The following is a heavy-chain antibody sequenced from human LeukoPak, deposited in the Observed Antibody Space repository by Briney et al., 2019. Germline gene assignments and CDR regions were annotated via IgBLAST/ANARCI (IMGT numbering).Heavy chain of an antibody. CDR3: AKLGQKLWWSTNDC. J-gene: IGHJ4*02. Sequence: GGSLRLSCVASGFTFRDYSMSWVRRAPGKGLEWVSAISGSGGSTYYADSVKGRFTIPRDNSKNTLYLQMNSLRAEDTAVYYCAKLGQKLWWSTNDCWGQGTLVTVSS. CDR1: GFTFRDYS. V-gene: IGHV3-23*01. D-gene: IGHD2-21*01. CDR2: ISGSGGST.